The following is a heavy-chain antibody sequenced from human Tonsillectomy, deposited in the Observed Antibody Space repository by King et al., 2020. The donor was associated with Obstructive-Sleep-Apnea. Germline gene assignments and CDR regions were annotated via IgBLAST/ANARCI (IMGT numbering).Heavy chain of an antibody. V-gene: IGHV3-74*01. CDR2: IYSDGSST. CDR1: GFTFSSYW. CDR3: ARETSSGSRYFDL. D-gene: IGHD3-22*01. J-gene: IGHJ2*01. Sequence: VQLVESGGGLVQPGGSLRLSCAASGFTFSSYWMHRVRQAPGKGLVWVSRIYSDGSSTSYADSVKGRFTISRDNAKNTLYLQMNSLRAEDTAVFYCARETSSGSRYFDLWGRGTLVTVSS.